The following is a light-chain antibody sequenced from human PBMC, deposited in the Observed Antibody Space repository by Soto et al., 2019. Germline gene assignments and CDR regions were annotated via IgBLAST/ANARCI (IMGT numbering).Light chain of an antibody. CDR3: QQRSNWPLYT. CDR1: QSVSSY. Sequence: EIVLTQSPATLSLSPGESATLSCRASQSVSSYLAWYQQKPGQAPRLLIYDAFNRATGIPARFSGSGSGTDFTLTISSLEPEDFAVYYCQQRSNWPLYTFGQGTKLEIK. V-gene: IGKV3-11*01. J-gene: IGKJ2*01. CDR2: DAF.